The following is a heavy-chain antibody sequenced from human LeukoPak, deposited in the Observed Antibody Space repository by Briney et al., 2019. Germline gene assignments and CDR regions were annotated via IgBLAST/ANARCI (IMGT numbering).Heavy chain of an antibody. Sequence: PSETLSLTCTVSGGSISSGGYYWSWIRQPPGKGLEWIGYIYHSGSTYYNPSLKSRVTISVDRSKNQFSLKLSSVTAADTGVYYCARQCSSTSCLSGLRNWGQGTLVTVSS. CDR3: ARQCSSTSCLSGLRN. V-gene: IGHV4-30-2*01. J-gene: IGHJ4*02. CDR1: GGSISSGGYY. CDR2: IYHSGST. D-gene: IGHD2-2*01.